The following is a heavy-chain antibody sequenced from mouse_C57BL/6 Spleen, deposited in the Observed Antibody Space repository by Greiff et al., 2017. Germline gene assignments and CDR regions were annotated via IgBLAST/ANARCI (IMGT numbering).Heavy chain of an antibody. CDR3: ARSESNYGVLFAY. CDR1: GYTFTSYW. Sequence: QVQLQQPGAELVRPGTSVKLSCKASGYTFTSYWMHWVKQRPGQGLEWIGVIDPSDSYTNYNQKFKGKATLTVDTSSSTAYMQLSSLTSEDSAVYYCARSESNYGVLFAYWGQGTLVTVSA. CDR2: IDPSDSYT. D-gene: IGHD2-5*01. V-gene: IGHV1-59*01. J-gene: IGHJ3*01.